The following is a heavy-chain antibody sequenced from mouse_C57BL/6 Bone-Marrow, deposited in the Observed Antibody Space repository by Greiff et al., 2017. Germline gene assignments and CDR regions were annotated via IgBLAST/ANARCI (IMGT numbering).Heavy chain of an antibody. J-gene: IGHJ4*01. CDR2: MHPNGGSP. CDR1: GYTFTNYW. CDR3: AKSYDYDDYTMDY. D-gene: IGHD2-4*01. Sequence: VQLQQPGAELVKPGASVKLSCKASGYTFTNYWMHWVKQRPGQGLEWIGMMHPNGGSPDYNEKFKSEATLSVDKSSWTAYMELSSLTSEDSAVYYCAKSYDYDDYTMDYWGQETSVTVSS. V-gene: IGHV1-64*01.